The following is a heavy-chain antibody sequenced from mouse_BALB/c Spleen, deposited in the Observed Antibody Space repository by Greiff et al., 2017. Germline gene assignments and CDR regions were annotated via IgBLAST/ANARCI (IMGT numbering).Heavy chain of an antibody. V-gene: IGHV1-9*01. CDR3: ARGLLRPDYYAMDY. CDR2: ILPGSGST. D-gene: IGHD2-3*01. J-gene: IGHJ4*01. Sequence: QVQLQQSGAELMKPGASVKISCTATGYTFSSYWIEWVKQRPGHGLEWIGEILPGSGSTNYNEKFKGKATFTADTSSNTAYMQLSSLTSEDSAVYYGARGLLRPDYYAMDYWGQGTSVTVSS. CDR1: GYTFSSYW.